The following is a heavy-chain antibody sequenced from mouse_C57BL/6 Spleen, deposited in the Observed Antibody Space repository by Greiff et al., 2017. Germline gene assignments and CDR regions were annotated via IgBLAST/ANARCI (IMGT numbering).Heavy chain of an antibody. CDR1: GFTFTDYY. CDR2: IRNKAHGYTT. J-gene: IGHJ4*01. D-gene: IGHD2-1*01. Sequence: EVKLVESGGGLVQPGGSLSLSCAASGFTFTDYYMSWVRQPPGKALEWLGFIRNKAHGYTTEYSASVKGRFTISRDNSQSILYLQMNALRAEDSATYYCAGIYYGNYVYAMDYWGQGTSVTVSS. CDR3: AGIYYGNYVYAMDY. V-gene: IGHV7-3*01.